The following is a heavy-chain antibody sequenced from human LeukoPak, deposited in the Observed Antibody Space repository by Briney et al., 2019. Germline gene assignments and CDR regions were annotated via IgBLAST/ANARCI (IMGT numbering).Heavy chain of an antibody. D-gene: IGHD4-11*01. J-gene: IGHJ4*02. V-gene: IGHV1-2*02. CDR1: GYTFTCYY. CDR3: AGGIYSNYEGFDY. Sequence: ASVKVSCKASGYTFTCYYMHWVRQAPGQGLEWMGWINPDSGGTNDAQKFQDRVTMARDTSNSTAYMELSRLRSDDTAVYYCAGGIYSNYEGFDYWGQGTLVTVSS. CDR2: INPDSGGT.